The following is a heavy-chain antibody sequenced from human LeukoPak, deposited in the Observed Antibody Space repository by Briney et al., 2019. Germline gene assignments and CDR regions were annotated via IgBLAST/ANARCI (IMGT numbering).Heavy chain of an antibody. V-gene: IGHV3-64*01. Sequence: GGSLRLSCAASGFTFSSYAMHWVRQAPGKGLEYVSAISSNGGSTYYANSVKGRFTISRDNSKNTLYLQMNSLRAEDTAVYYCARDAGTPPPWGQGTLVTVSS. J-gene: IGHJ5*02. CDR3: ARDAGTPPP. CDR2: ISSNGGST. CDR1: GFTFSSYA.